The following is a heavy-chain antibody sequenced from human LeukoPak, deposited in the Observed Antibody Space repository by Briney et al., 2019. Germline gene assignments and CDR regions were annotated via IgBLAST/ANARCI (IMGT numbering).Heavy chain of an antibody. D-gene: IGHD6-13*01. CDR2: IYYSGST. Sequence: PSETLSLTCTVSGGSISSYYWSWIRQPPGKGLEWIGYIYYSGSTNYNPSLKSRVTISVDTSKNQFSLQLNSVTPEDTAVYYCARTLAAADGPYGMDVWGQGTTVTVSS. CDR1: GGSISSYY. CDR3: ARTLAAADGPYGMDV. J-gene: IGHJ6*02. V-gene: IGHV4-59*12.